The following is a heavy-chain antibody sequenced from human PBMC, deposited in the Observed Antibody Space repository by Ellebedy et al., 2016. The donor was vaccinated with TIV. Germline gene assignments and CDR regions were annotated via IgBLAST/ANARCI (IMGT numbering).Heavy chain of an antibody. Sequence: AASVNVSCKASGCTFSSYAISCVRQAPEQGLEWMGRIIAILGIANYAPKFQDRVTITADKSTSTAYMELSSLRSEDTAVYYCARAPPPRGDRSADAFDIWGQGTMVTVSS. CDR1: GCTFSSYA. J-gene: IGHJ3*02. CDR2: IIAILGIA. D-gene: IGHD3-3*01. V-gene: IGHV1-69*04. CDR3: ARAPPPRGDRSADAFDI.